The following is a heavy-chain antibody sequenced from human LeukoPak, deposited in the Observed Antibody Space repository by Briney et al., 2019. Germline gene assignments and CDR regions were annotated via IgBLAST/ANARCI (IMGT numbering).Heavy chain of an antibody. CDR3: ARWGDGYNFDY. Sequence: GASVKVSCKASGYTFTSYGISWVRQAPGQGLEWMGWISAYNGNTNYAQKLQGRATMTRNTSISTAYMELSSLRSEDTAVYYCARWGDGYNFDYWGQGTLVTVSS. D-gene: IGHD5-24*01. CDR2: ISAYNGNT. V-gene: IGHV1-18*01. CDR1: GYTFTSYG. J-gene: IGHJ4*02.